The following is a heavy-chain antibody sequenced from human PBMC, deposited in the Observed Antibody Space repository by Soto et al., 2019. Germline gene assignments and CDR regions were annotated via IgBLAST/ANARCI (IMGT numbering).Heavy chain of an antibody. CDR2: ISYDGSNK. V-gene: IGHV3-30-3*01. CDR3: ARDSVGIAARQCFWGYYYYYYGMDC. J-gene: IGHJ6*02. D-gene: IGHD6-6*01. Sequence: GGSLRLSCSASGFTFSSYAMHWVRQAPGKGLEWVAVISYDGSNKYYADSVKGQFTISRDNSKNTLYLQMNSLRAEDTAVYYCARDSVGIAARQCFWGYYYYYYGMDCRGQRTKVTVSS. CDR1: GFTFSSYA.